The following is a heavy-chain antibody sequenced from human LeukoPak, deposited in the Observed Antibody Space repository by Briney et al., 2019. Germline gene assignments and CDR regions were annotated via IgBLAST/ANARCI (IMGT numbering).Heavy chain of an antibody. CDR1: GLTFSSFW. CDR2: ISTTGDFI. J-gene: IGHJ4*02. Sequence: GGSLRLSCAASGLTFSSFWMHWVRRAPGKGLEWVSSISTTGDFIHYADSVKGRFTISRDNAKNSLYLQMNSLRAEDTAIYYCAGRDCTNGLCQFDYWGQGTLVTVSS. D-gene: IGHD2-8*01. V-gene: IGHV3-21*01. CDR3: AGRDCTNGLCQFDY.